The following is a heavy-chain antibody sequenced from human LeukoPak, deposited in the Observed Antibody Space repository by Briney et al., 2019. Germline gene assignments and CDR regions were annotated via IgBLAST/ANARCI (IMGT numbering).Heavy chain of an antibody. V-gene: IGHV1-2*02. CDR3: ARDRIQVVVPAARINWFDP. CDR1: GYTFTGYY. D-gene: IGHD2-2*01. Sequence: GASVKVSCKASGYTFTGYYMHWVRQAPGQGLEWMGWINPNSGGTNYAQKFQGRVTMTRDTSISTAYMELSRLRSDDTAVYYCARDRIQVVVPAARINWFDPWGQGTLVTVSS. CDR2: INPNSGGT. J-gene: IGHJ5*02.